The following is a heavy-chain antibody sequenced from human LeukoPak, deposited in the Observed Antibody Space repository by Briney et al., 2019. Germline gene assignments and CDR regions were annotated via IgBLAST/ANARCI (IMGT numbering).Heavy chain of an antibody. CDR2: IYYSGSI. D-gene: IGHD2-15*01. V-gene: IGHV4-59*01. Sequence: KPSETLSLTCTVSGGSISSYYWKWIRQPPGKGLEWIGYIYYSGSIKYSPALKSRVTMSADTSKNQFSLKLSSVTAADTAVYYCARHLGYCSGGTCYTLGVWGQGTTVSVSS. CDR1: GGSISSYY. CDR3: ARHLGYCSGGTCYTLGV. J-gene: IGHJ6*02.